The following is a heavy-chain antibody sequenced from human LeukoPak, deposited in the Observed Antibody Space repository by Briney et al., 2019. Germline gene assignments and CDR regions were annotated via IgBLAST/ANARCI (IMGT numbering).Heavy chain of an antibody. J-gene: IGHJ4*02. D-gene: IGHD1-26*01. V-gene: IGHV3-23*01. CDR2: ISGSGAST. CDR3: AKDVGKWESLHFFDY. Sequence: GGSLRLSCLTSGFTLSTNAMSWVRQAPGKGLEWISGISGSGASTYYADSVKGRSTISRDDSRNTLYLQMNSLRGDDTAVYYCAKDVGKWESLHFFDYWGQGTLVTVSS. CDR1: GFTLSTNA.